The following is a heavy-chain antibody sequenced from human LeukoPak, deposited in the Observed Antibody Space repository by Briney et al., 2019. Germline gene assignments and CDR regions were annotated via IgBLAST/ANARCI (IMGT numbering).Heavy chain of an antibody. J-gene: IGHJ6*03. Sequence: GGSLRLSCAASGFTFSSYAMHWVRQAPGKGLEWVAVISYDGSNKYYADSVKGRFTISRDNSKNTLYLQMNSLRAEDTAVYYCAKDHGFPSFGDYYYMDVWGKGTTVTVSS. V-gene: IGHV3-30*04. CDR1: GFTFSSYA. D-gene: IGHD2-2*03. CDR3: AKDHGFPSFGDYYYMDV. CDR2: ISYDGSNK.